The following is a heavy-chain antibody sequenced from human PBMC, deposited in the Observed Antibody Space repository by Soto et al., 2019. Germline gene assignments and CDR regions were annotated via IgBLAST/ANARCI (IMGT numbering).Heavy chain of an antibody. Sequence: QVPLQESGPGLVKPSQTLSLTCTVSGASISSGGYHWSWIRQHPGKGLEWIGYIYYSGSTYYNPSLKSRVTISVDTSKNQFSLKLSSVTAADTAVYYCARNSGLRGDYWGQGTLVTVSS. J-gene: IGHJ4*02. CDR3: ARNSGLRGDY. CDR2: IYYSGST. V-gene: IGHV4-31*03. D-gene: IGHD6-19*01. CDR1: GASISSGGYH.